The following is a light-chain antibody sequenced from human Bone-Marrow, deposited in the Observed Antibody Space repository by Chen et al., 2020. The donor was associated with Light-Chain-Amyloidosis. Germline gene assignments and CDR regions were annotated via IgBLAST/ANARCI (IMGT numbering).Light chain of an antibody. V-gene: IGLV1-44*01. Sequence: QSVLPQPPSASGTPGQRVTIPCSGSSSNIGGNTVNWYQQLPGTAPKLLIYSNNQRPSGVPDRFSGSKSGTSASLAISGLQSEDEADYSCAAWDDSLNGPVFGGGTKLTVL. CDR2: SNN. CDR3: AAWDDSLNGPV. CDR1: SSNIGGNT. J-gene: IGLJ2*01.